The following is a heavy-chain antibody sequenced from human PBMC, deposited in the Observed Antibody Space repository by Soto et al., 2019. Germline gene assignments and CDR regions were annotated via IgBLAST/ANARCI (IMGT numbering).Heavy chain of an antibody. Sequence: ASVKVSCKASGYTFTSYALHWVRQAPGQRLEWMGWINAGNGKTKYSQKFQGRVTITRDTSASTAYMELSSLRSEDTAVYYCARDPAPSIQLWYDAFDIWGQGTMVTVSS. CDR3: ARDPAPSIQLWYDAFDI. CDR2: INAGNGKT. CDR1: GYTFTSYA. J-gene: IGHJ3*02. D-gene: IGHD5-18*01. V-gene: IGHV1-3*01.